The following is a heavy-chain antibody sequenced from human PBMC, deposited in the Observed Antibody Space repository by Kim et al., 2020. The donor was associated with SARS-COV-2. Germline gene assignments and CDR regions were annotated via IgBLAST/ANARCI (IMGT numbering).Heavy chain of an antibody. CDR2: IYWDDDK. CDR1: GFSFRTSGVA. J-gene: IGHJ5*02. V-gene: IGHV2-5*02. Sequence: SGPTLVNPTQTLTLTCTFSGFSFRTSGVAVGWIRQPPGKALEWLALIYWDDDKRYSPSLKSRLTITKDTSKSQVVLTMTNMDPVDTATYYCAHRGYFGTGFDPWGQGTLVTVSS. CDR3: AHRGYFGTGFDP. D-gene: IGHD2-8*02.